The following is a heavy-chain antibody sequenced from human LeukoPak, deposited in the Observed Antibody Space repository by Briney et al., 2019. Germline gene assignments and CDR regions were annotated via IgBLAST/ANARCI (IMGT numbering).Heavy chain of an antibody. D-gene: IGHD6-13*01. J-gene: IGHJ5*02. CDR1: GGSISSSSYY. V-gene: IGHV4-39*07. CDR3: ATTIAVAGTYWFDP. CDR2: IYYSGST. Sequence: PSETLSLTCTVSGGSISSSSYYWGWIRQPPGKGLEWIGSIYYSGSTYYNPSLKSRVTISVDTSKNQFSLKLSSVTAADTAVYYCATTIAVAGTYWFDPWGQGTLVTVSS.